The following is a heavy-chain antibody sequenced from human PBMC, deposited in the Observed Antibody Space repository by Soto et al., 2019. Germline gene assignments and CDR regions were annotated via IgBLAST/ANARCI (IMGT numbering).Heavy chain of an antibody. CDR3: ARAKGLLTVTTAWFDP. D-gene: IGHD4-17*01. V-gene: IGHV4-30-4*01. J-gene: IGHJ5*02. Sequence: SETPSLTCTVSGGSISSGDYYWSWIRQPPGKGLEWIGYIYYSGSTYYKPSLKSRVTISGDTSKNQFSLKLSSVTAADTAVYYCARAKGLLTVTTAWFDPWGQGTLVTVSS. CDR1: GGSISSGDYY. CDR2: IYYSGST.